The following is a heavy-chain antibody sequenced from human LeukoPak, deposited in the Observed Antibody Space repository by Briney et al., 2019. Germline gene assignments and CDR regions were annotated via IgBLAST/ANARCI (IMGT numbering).Heavy chain of an antibody. CDR1: GFTFSSYW. CDR2: ISYDGSNK. D-gene: IGHD5-18*01. V-gene: IGHV3-30*03. CDR3: ARGGSGYSYGHEWFDP. Sequence: GGSLRLSCAASGFTFSSYWMSWVRQAPGKGLEWVAVISYDGSNKYYADSVKGRFTISRDNAKNTLYLQMNSLRAEDTAVYYCARGGSGYSYGHEWFDPWGQGTLVTVSS. J-gene: IGHJ5*02.